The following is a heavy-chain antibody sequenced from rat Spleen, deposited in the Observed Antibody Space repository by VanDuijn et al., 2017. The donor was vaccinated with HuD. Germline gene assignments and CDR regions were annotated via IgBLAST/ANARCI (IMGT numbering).Heavy chain of an antibody. CDR1: GFTFNNYV. CDR3: TRHEYPRVTAIWLAY. D-gene: IGHD1-4*01. Sequence: EVQLVESGGGLVQPGRSLKLSCVASGFTFNNYVMAWVRQAPTKGLEWVAAISYDGISTYYRDSVRGRFTISSDNAKTTPYLQMDSLRSEDTATYYCTRHEYPRVTAIWLAYCVQGTLVTVSS. V-gene: IGHV5-29*01. J-gene: IGHJ3*01. CDR2: ISYDGIST.